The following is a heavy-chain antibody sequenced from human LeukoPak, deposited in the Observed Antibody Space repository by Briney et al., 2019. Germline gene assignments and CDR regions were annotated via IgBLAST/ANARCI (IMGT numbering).Heavy chain of an antibody. CDR3: ARELVAATPTYYYYYTDV. Sequence: PSETLSLTCTVSGGSISSYYWSWIRQPAGKGLEWIGRIYPSGSTNYNPSLKSRVTMSVDTSKNQFSLKLTSVTAADTAVYYCARELVAATPTYYYYYTDVWGKGTTVTVSS. D-gene: IGHD2-15*01. CDR1: GGSISSYY. V-gene: IGHV4-4*07. J-gene: IGHJ6*03. CDR2: IYPSGST.